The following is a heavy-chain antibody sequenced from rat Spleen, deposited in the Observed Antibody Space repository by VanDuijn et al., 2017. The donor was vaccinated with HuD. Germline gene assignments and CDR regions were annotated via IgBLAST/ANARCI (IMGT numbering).Heavy chain of an antibody. CDR2: ISTGGGSL. D-gene: IGHD1-11*01. CDR3: SRGGATRFDY. CDR1: GFTFSNYD. Sequence: EVQLVESGGGLVQPGRSLKLSCAASGFTFSNYDMAWVRQAPTKGLEWVASISTGGGSLFYRDSVKGRFTVSRDNEQNILYLQMDSLRSEDTATYYCSRGGATRFDYWGQGVMVTVSS. J-gene: IGHJ2*01. V-gene: IGHV5S23*01.